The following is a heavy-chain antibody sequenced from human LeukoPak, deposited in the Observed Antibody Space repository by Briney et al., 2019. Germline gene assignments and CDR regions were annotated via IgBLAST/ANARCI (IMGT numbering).Heavy chain of an antibody. J-gene: IGHJ4*02. Sequence: GGSLRLSCAASGFTFTSYWMSWVRQAPGKGLEWVANIKQDGSEEYYVDSVRGRLTISRDNSKNTLYLQMSSLRDEDTAVYYCVAYNYYAGNNPFDYWGQGALVTVSS. CDR2: IKQDGSEE. D-gene: IGHD1/OR15-1a*01. CDR1: GFTFTSYW. V-gene: IGHV3-7*03. CDR3: VAYNYYAGNNPFDY.